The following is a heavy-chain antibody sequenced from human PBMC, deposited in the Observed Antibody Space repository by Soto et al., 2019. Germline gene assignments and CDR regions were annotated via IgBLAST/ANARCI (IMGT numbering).Heavy chain of an antibody. CDR3: AKDRRHYSSSRYHWFDP. D-gene: IGHD6-13*01. J-gene: IGHJ5*02. CDR1: GFTFSSYA. CDR2: ISGSGGST. V-gene: IGHV3-23*01. Sequence: GGSLRLSCAAPGFTFSSYAMSWVRQAPGKGLEWVSAISGSGGSTYYADSVKGRFAISRDNSKNTLYLQMNSLRAEDTAVYYCAKDRRHYSSSRYHWFDPWGQGTLVTVSS.